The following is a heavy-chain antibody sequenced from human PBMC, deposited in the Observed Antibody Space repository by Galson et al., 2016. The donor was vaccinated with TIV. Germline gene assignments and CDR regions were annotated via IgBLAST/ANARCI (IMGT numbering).Heavy chain of an antibody. CDR1: GGSIITKSYY. J-gene: IGHJ5*02. Sequence: ETLSLTCIVSGGSIITKSYYWGWIRQPPGKGLEWIGMVSDDGNAYYNPSLKSRATLSVDTSRNQFSLKLTSVAAADTAMYYCARERTPPGPDNDSWFDPWGPGILVIVSS. CDR2: VSDDGNA. V-gene: IGHV4-39*07. D-gene: IGHD3-16*01. CDR3: ARERTPPGPDNDSWFDP.